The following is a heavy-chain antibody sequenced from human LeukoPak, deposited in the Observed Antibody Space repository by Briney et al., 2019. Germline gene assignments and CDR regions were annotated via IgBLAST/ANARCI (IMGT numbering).Heavy chain of an antibody. CDR3: AKDYRDIVVVVTPWD. CDR1: GFTFSSYG. CDR2: ISYDGSNK. D-gene: IGHD2-15*01. Sequence: QAGGSLRLSCAASGFTFSSYGMHWVRQAPGKGLEWVAVISYDGSNKYYADSVKGRFTISRDNSKNTLYLQMNSLRAEDTAVYYCAKDYRDIVVVVTPWDWGQGTLVTVSS. V-gene: IGHV3-30*18. J-gene: IGHJ4*02.